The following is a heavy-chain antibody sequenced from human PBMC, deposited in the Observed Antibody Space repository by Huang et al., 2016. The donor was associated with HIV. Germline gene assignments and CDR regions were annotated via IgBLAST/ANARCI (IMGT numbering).Heavy chain of an antibody. CDR3: ARARGYYDSSVSYYFDY. CDR1: GGTFSSYA. V-gene: IGHV1-69*13. Sequence: QVQLVQSGAEVKKPGSSVKVSCKASGGTFSSYAISWVRQAPGQGLEWMGGIIPIFGTANYAQKFQGRVTITADESTSTAYMELSSLRSEDTVVYYCARARGYYDSSVSYYFDYWGQGTLVTVSS. D-gene: IGHD3-22*01. J-gene: IGHJ4*02. CDR2: IIPIFGTA.